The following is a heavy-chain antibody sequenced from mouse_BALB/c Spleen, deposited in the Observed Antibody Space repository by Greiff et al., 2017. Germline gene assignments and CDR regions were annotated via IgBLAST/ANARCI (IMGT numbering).Heavy chain of an antibody. V-gene: IGHV1-9*01. D-gene: IGHD1-1*01. CDR2: ILPGSGST. CDR1: GYTFSSYW. Sequence: VQLQQSGAELMKPGASVKISCKATGYTFSSYWIEWVKQRPGHGLEWIGEILPGSGSTNYNEKFKGKATFTADTSSNTAYMQLSSLTSEDSAVYYCARRYGSSYGWFAYWGQGTLVTVSA. J-gene: IGHJ3*01. CDR3: ARRYGSSYGWFAY.